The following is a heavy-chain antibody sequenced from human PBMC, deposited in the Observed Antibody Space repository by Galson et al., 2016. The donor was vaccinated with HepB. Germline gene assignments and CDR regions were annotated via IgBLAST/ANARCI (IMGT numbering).Heavy chain of an antibody. D-gene: IGHD3-9*01. J-gene: IGHJ4*02. V-gene: IGHV3-23*01. Sequence: SLRLSCAASGFTFSNYAMTWVRQAPGKGLEWVSTISGIGVNTYYADSVKGRFTISRDNSRNTLYLQMNSLRADDTAVYYCAKARGGTLTGPLNWGQGTLVSVSS. CDR3: AKARGGTLTGPLN. CDR2: ISGIGVNT. CDR1: GFTFSNYA.